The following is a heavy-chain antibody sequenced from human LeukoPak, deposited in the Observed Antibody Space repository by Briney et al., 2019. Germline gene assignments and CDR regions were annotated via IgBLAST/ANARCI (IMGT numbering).Heavy chain of an antibody. V-gene: IGHV3-53*01. Sequence: AGGSLRLSCAASGFTVSNNYMNWVRQAPGKGLEWVSVIYSGGSTYYADSVKGRFTISRDNSKNTLYLQMNSLRAEDTAVYYCAKGRKFSKGNFDYWGQGTLVTVSS. CDR3: AKGRKFSKGNFDY. CDR2: IYSGGST. CDR1: GFTVSNNY. J-gene: IGHJ4*02.